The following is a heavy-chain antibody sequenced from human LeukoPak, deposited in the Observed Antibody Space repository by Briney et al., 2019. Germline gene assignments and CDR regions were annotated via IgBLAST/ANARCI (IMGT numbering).Heavy chain of an antibody. CDR1: GGSISAYY. CDR2: ICTSGTT. J-gene: IGHJ4*02. CDR3: AITDTSRHDY. Sequence: SEALSLTCTVSGGSISAYYWSWIRQPPGKGLEWIGRICTSGTTNYNPSLKSRVTMSLDTSKNQFSLKLNSVTAADTAVYYCAITDTSRHDYWGQGTLVTVSS. V-gene: IGHV4-4*07. D-gene: IGHD2/OR15-2a*01.